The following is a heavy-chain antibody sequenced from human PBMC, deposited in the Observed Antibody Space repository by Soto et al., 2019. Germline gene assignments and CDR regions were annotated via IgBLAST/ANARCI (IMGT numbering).Heavy chain of an antibody. Sequence: SETLSLTCAVYGGSFSGYYWSWIRQPPGKGLEWIGEINHSGSTNYNPSLKSRVTISVDTSKNQFSLKLSSVTAADTAVYYCARGLGAAAGSAFPQLDYWGQGTLVTVSS. J-gene: IGHJ4*02. V-gene: IGHV4-34*01. CDR3: ARGLGAAAGSAFPQLDY. CDR1: GGSFSGYY. D-gene: IGHD6-13*01. CDR2: INHSGST.